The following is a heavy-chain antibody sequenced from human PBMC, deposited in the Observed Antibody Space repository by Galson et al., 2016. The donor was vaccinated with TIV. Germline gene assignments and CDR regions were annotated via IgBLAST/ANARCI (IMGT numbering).Heavy chain of an antibody. CDR2: IHYSGTS. Sequence: TLSLTCTVSGGSISDGDYYWSWIRQPPGKGLEWIGCIHYSGTSVYNPSLKSRVTISVDTSKSQVSLTLTSVAAADTAVYYCARAPIWGDRGVILFDYWGLGTLVTVSS. J-gene: IGHJ4*02. D-gene: IGHD3-10*01. V-gene: IGHV4-30-4*08. CDR1: GGSISDGDYY. CDR3: ARAPIWGDRGVILFDY.